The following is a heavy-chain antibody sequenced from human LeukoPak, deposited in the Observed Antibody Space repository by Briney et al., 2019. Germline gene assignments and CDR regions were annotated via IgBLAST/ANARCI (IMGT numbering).Heavy chain of an antibody. CDR1: GGSFSGYY. Sequence: PSETLSLTCAVYGGSFSGYYWSWIRQPPRKGLEWIGEINHSGSTNYNPSLKSRVTIYLDTTKVQFSLNLSSVTAADTAVYYCASRNYYDSSGYYPPVYWGQGTLVTVSS. J-gene: IGHJ4*02. CDR2: INHSGST. D-gene: IGHD3-22*01. CDR3: ASRNYYDSSGYYPPVY. V-gene: IGHV4-34*01.